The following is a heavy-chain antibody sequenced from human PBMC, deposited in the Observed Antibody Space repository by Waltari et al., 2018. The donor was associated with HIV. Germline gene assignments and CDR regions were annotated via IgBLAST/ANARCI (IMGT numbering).Heavy chain of an antibody. CDR3: ARDLDGPRSSAYDY. Sequence: QVQLVGSGGGLVKPGGSLRLDCAAAGFTFRDRYMSWIRVVPGKGLEWLSYISSGGTVFYADSVKGRFTISRDNAKNSLYLQMDSLRVEDTAVYFCARDLDGPRSSAYDYWGQGTLVTVSS. J-gene: IGHJ4*02. CDR1: GFTFRDRY. V-gene: IGHV3-11*04. CDR2: ISSGGTV.